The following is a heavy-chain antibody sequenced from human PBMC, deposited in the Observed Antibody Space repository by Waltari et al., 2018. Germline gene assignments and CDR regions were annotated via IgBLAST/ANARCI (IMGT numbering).Heavy chain of an antibody. J-gene: IGHJ6*04. CDR1: GFIFSTYW. CDR2: IDSGDGDGT. Sequence: EVQLVESGGGLVQPGGSLRLSCEASGFIFSTYWMHWAVQGSGKGVGGVSRIDSGDGDGTSYADSVKGRFTISRDNAKNTRYLQMNSLRAEDTGVYYCARDHYYSKDVWGTGTTVTVSS. V-gene: IGHV3-74*01. CDR3: ARDHYYSKDV.